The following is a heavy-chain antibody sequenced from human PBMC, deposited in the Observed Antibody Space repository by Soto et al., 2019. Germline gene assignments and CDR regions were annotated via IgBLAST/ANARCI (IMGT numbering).Heavy chain of an antibody. CDR3: ARGSIFPGGYYSVLDY. J-gene: IGHJ4*02. Sequence: ASVKVSCKASGYTFTSYDINWVRQATGQGLEWMGWMNPNSGNTGYAQKFQGRVTMTRNTSMSTAYMELSSLRSEDTAVYYCARGSIFPGGYYSVLDYWGQGTLVTV. V-gene: IGHV1-8*01. CDR2: MNPNSGNT. CDR1: GYTFTSYD. D-gene: IGHD3-22*01.